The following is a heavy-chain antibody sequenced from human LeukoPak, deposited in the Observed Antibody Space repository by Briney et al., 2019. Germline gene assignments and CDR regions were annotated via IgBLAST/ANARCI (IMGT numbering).Heavy chain of an antibody. V-gene: IGHV3-23*01. J-gene: IGHJ4*02. D-gene: IGHD5-12*01. CDR3: AKGPDFDSGYDSYFDY. CDR2: ISGSGGST. Sequence: PGGSLRLSCAASGFTFSSYAMSWVRQAPGKGLEWGSAISGSGGSTYYADSVKGRFTISRDNSKNTLYLQMNSLRAEDTAVYYCAKGPDFDSGYDSYFDYWGQGTLVTVSS. CDR1: GFTFSSYA.